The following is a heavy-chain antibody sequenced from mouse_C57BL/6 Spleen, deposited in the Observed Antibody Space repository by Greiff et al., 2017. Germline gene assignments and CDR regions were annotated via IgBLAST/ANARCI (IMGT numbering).Heavy chain of an antibody. CDR1: GFTFSRYA. Sequence: EVQVVESGGGLVKPGGSLKLSCAASGFTFSRYAMSWVRQTPEKRLEWVATISDGGSYTYYPDNVKGRFTISRDNAKNNLYLQMSHLKSEDTAMYYCARYYYGSSWYFDVWGTGTTVTVSS. J-gene: IGHJ1*03. CDR3: ARYYYGSSWYFDV. CDR2: ISDGGSYT. V-gene: IGHV5-4*01. D-gene: IGHD1-1*01.